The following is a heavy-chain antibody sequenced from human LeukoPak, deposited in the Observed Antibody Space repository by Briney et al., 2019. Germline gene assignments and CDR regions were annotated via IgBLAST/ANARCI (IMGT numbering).Heavy chain of an antibody. D-gene: IGHD2-15*01. CDR1: GGSISSSSYY. V-gene: IGHV4-39*07. J-gene: IGHJ4*02. CDR2: IYHSGST. CDR3: AREVGVVYPYYFDY. Sequence: SETLSLTCTVSGGSISSSSYYWGWIRQPPGKGLEWIGSIYHSGSTYYNPSLKSRVTIAVETSKKQFSLKLSSVTAADTAVYYCAREVGVVYPYYFDYWGQGTLVTVSS.